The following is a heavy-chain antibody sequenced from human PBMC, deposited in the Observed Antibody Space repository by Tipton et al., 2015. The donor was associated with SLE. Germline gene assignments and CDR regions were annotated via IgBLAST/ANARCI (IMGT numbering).Heavy chain of an antibody. V-gene: IGHV1-24*01. CDR1: EYTLTELF. Sequence: QSEAEVKKPGASVKVSCKVSEYTLTELFIHWVRQAPGKGPEWMGVFDPEDGGPIYAQKFQDRVTMTEDTSTDTAYMEVSSLRSEDMAIYYCTTHGGRGPRGLIDGCDTWGQGTLVTVSS. D-gene: IGHD2-21*01. CDR2: FDPEDGGP. CDR3: TTHGGRGPRGLIDGCDT. J-gene: IGHJ3*02.